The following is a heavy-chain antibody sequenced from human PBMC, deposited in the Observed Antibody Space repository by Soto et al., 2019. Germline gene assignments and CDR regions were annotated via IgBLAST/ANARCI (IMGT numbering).Heavy chain of an antibody. CDR3: ARHGITGYYYYGMDV. Sequence: HGESLKISCKGSGYSFTSYWISWVRQMPGKGLEWMGRIDPSDSYTNYSPSFQGHVTISADKSISTAYLQWSSLRASDTAMYYCARHGITGYYYYGMDVWGQGTTVTVSS. CDR1: GYSFTSYW. CDR2: IDPSDSYT. D-gene: IGHD1-20*01. V-gene: IGHV5-10-1*01. J-gene: IGHJ6*02.